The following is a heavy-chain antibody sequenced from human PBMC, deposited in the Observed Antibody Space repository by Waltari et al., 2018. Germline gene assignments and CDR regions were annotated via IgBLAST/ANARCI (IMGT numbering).Heavy chain of an antibody. Sequence: QVQLQESGPGLVKPSETLSLTCTVSGGSISSYYWSWIRQPAGKGLEWIGRIYTSGSTNYNPSLKSRVTMSVDTSKNQFSLKLSSVTAADTAVYYCARDRGLIAARVGSPYYYYYMDVWGKGTTVTISS. J-gene: IGHJ6*03. CDR1: GGSISSYY. V-gene: IGHV4-4*07. D-gene: IGHD6-6*01. CDR3: ARDRGLIAARVGSPYYYYYMDV. CDR2: IYTSGST.